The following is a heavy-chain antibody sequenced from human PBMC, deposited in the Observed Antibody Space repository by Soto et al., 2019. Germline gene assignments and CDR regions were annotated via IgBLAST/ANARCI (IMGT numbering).Heavy chain of an antibody. CDR1: GYNFANYW. V-gene: IGHV5-51*01. J-gene: IGHJ6*02. CDR2: IYPDDSDT. Sequence: GESLKISCKGSGYNFANYWIGWVRQMPGKGLEWMGIIYPDDSDTRYSPSFQGQVTISADKSVSIAYLQWSSLKASDTAIYYCAVYCSSTTCYSSGMDVWGQGTTVTAP. D-gene: IGHD2-2*01. CDR3: AVYCSSTTCYSSGMDV.